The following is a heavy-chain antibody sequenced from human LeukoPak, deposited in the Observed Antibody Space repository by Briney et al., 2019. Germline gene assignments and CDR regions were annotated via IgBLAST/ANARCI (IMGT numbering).Heavy chain of an antibody. J-gene: IGHJ4*02. CDR2: IKEDGSET. Sequence: GGSLRLSCAASGFTFKKYWMNWVRQVPGKGLECLANIKEDGSETYYADSVKGRFTISRDNSKNTLYLQMNSLRAEDTAVYYCARGPPYFDYWGQGTLVTVSS. CDR1: GFTFKKYW. CDR3: ARGPPYFDY. V-gene: IGHV3-7*03.